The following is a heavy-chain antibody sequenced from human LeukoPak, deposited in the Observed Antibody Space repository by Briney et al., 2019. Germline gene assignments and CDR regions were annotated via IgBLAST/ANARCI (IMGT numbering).Heavy chain of an antibody. CDR3: ARDLAYSRLDY. CDR2: INPDGNKK. CDR1: GFTFSSYW. Sequence: GGSLRLSCEASGFTFSSYWMSWVRQAPGKGLEWVASINPDGNKKYSADSVKGRFTISRDDAENSLYLQMNSLRVEDTAFYYCARDLAYSRLDYWGQGMLVTVSS. V-gene: IGHV3-7*01. J-gene: IGHJ4*02. D-gene: IGHD5-18*01.